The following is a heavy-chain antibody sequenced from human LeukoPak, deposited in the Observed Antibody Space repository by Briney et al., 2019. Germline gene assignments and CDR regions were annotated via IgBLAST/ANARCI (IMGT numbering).Heavy chain of an antibody. CDR3: AREYDLDITGDY. CDR1: GYTFTGYY. V-gene: IGHV1-2*02. CDR2: INPNSGGT. Sequence: ASAKVSCKASGYTFTGYYMHWVRQAPGQGLEWMGWINPNSGGTNYAQKFQGRVTMTRDTSISTAYMELSRLRSDDTAVYYCAREYDLDITGDYWGQGTLVTVSS. J-gene: IGHJ4*02. D-gene: IGHD1-20*01.